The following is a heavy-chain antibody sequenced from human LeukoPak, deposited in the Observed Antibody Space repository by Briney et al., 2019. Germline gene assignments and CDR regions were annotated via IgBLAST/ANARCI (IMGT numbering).Heavy chain of an antibody. Sequence: SETLSLTCTVSGGSISSGCYYWSWIRQHPGKGLEWIGYIYYSGSTYYNPSLKSRVTISVDTSKNQFSLKLSSVTAADTAVYYCARGTRGSGFDYWGQGTLVTVSS. CDR2: IYYSGST. CDR3: ARGTRGSGFDY. J-gene: IGHJ4*02. CDR1: GGSISSGCYY. D-gene: IGHD3-22*01. V-gene: IGHV4-31*03.